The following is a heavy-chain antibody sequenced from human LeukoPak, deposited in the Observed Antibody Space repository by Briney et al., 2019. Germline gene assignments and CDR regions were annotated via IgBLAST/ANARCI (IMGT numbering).Heavy chain of an antibody. CDR3: ARDYVWASGFSSGSDY. V-gene: IGHV3-30*01. J-gene: IGHJ4*02. CDR2: ILYDGSNE. Sequence: PGGSLRLSCAASGFTFNNYAMHWVRQAPGKGLEGGALILYDGSNEYYADSVKGRFTISRDNSKHTLYLQMNSLRAEDTAVYYCARDYVWASGFSSGSDYWGQGTLVTVSA. CDR1: GFTFNNYA. D-gene: IGHD6-19*01.